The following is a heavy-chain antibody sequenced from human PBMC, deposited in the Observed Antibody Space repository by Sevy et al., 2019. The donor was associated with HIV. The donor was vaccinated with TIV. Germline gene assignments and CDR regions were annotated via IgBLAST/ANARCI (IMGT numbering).Heavy chain of an antibody. CDR3: ARGGPNQQQLDDFDS. D-gene: IGHD6-13*01. Sequence: SETLSLTCTVSGISISNYYWTWIRQPPGKGLEWTGYIYYTGSSDSNPSLKSRVTTSVETSKNQFSLKLSSVTAADTAIYYCARGGPNQQQLDDFDSWGQGILVTVSS. V-gene: IGHV4-59*01. J-gene: IGHJ4*02. CDR1: GISISNYY. CDR2: IYYTGSS.